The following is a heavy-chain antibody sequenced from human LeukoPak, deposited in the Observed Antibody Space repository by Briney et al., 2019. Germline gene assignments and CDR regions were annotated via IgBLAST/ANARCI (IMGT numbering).Heavy chain of an antibody. CDR2: ISSSGDIT. D-gene: IGHD3-10*02. V-gene: IGHV3-11*04. CDR1: GFTFSDYY. J-gene: IGHJ6*04. CDR3: AELGITMIGGV. Sequence: PGGSLRLSCAASGFTFSDYYMTWIRQSPEKGLEWVSYISSSGDITHYADSVKGRFTISRDNAKNSLYLQMNSLRAEDTAVYYCAELGITMIGGVWGKGTTVTISS.